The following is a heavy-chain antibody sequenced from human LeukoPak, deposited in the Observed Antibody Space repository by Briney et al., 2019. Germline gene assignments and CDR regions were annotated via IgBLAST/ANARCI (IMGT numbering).Heavy chain of an antibody. Sequence: SETLSLACAVYGGSFSGYYWSWIRQPPGKGLEWIGEINHSGSTNYNPSLKSRVTISVDTSKSQFSLKLSSVTAADTAVYYCARDFSPPYTNNEDAFDMWGQGTMVTVSS. D-gene: IGHD1/OR15-1a*01. CDR3: ARDFSPPYTNNEDAFDM. CDR1: GGSFSGYY. J-gene: IGHJ3*02. CDR2: INHSGST. V-gene: IGHV4-34*01.